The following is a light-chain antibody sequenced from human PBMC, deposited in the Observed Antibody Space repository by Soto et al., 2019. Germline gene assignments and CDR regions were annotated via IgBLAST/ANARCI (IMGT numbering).Light chain of an antibody. J-gene: IGLJ1*01. Sequence: QSVLTQPASVSGSPGQSITISCTGTSSDVGSYNVVSWYQQHPGKAPKLLIYEVSKRPSGVSDRFSGSKSGNTASLTISGLQAEDEAEYHCCSYAGSSAAYVVGTGTKVTVL. CDR1: SSDVGSYNV. V-gene: IGLV2-23*02. CDR2: EVS. CDR3: CSYAGSSAAYV.